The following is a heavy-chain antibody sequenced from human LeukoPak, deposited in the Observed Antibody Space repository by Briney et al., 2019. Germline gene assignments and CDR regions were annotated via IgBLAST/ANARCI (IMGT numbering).Heavy chain of an antibody. CDR3: ARGLNYYDGSGYCNWFDP. Sequence: PSETLSLTCTASGGSISSFYWSWIRQPPGKGLEWIGFIYYSGTTKYNPSFESRATMSVDRSRKQFSLNLSSVTAADTAVYYCARGLNYYDGSGYCNWFDPWGQGTLVTVSS. V-gene: IGHV4-59*01. D-gene: IGHD3-22*01. CDR2: IYYSGTT. CDR1: GGSISSFY. J-gene: IGHJ5*02.